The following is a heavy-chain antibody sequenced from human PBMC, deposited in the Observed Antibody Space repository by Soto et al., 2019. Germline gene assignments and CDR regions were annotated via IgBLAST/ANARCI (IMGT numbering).Heavy chain of an antibody. D-gene: IGHD3-16*02. J-gene: IGHJ4*01. Sequence: GGSLRLSCSASGLTFSNYAMSWVRQAPGKGLEWVSTVTGDGVTTSYADSVKGRFTISRDNSKNTLYLQMSGLRADDTAVYYCAKRLSYYFDSWGHGTLVTVSS. CDR1: GLTFSNYA. CDR3: AKRLSYYFDS. CDR2: VTGDGVTT. V-gene: IGHV3-23*01.